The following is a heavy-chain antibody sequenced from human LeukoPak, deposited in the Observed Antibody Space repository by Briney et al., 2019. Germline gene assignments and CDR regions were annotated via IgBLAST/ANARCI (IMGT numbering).Heavy chain of an antibody. D-gene: IGHD2/OR15-2a*01. Sequence: GGSLRLSCAASGLIFSSYDMHWVRQATGKGLEWVSGIGEVGDTYYAGSVKGRFAISRENAKSSLYLQMNSLRAGDTAVYYCARGAFGFDYWGQGTLVTVSS. J-gene: IGHJ4*02. V-gene: IGHV3-13*04. CDR1: GLIFSSYD. CDR2: IGEVGDT. CDR3: ARGAFGFDY.